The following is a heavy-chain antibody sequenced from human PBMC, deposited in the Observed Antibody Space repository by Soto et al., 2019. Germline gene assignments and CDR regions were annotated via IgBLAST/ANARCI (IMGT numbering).Heavy chain of an antibody. CDR2: ISSSSSYI. CDR3: ARVRSANYYDSSGYYA. D-gene: IGHD3-22*01. Sequence: GGSLRLSCAASGFTFSSYSINWVRQAPGKGLEWVSSISSSSSYIYYADSVKGRFTISRDNAKNSLYLQMNSLRAEDTAVYYCARVRSANYYDSSGYYAWGQGTLVTVSS. V-gene: IGHV3-21*01. J-gene: IGHJ4*02. CDR1: GFTFSSYS.